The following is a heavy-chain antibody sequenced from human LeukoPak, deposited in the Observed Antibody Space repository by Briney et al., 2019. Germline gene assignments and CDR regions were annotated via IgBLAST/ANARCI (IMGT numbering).Heavy chain of an antibody. CDR1: RFTINSNY. V-gene: IGHV3-66*01. J-gene: IGHJ5*02. CDR2: IYSGGST. CDR3: ARGMTTELPFDP. Sequence: GGSLRVSCSASRFTINSNYMSWVRQAPGKGLEWVSVIYSGGSTYYADSVKGRFTISRDKSKNTLYLQMNSLRAEDTAVYYCARGMTTELPFDPWGQGTLVSVPS. D-gene: IGHD4-11*01.